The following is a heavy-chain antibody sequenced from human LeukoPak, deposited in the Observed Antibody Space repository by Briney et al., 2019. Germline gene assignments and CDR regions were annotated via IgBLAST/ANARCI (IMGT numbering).Heavy chain of an antibody. J-gene: IGHJ4*02. CDR3: AKVRKEGPYYDFWSGLFDY. Sequence: GFTXXSYAXSWVRQAPGKGLEWVSAISGSGGSTYYADSVKGRFTISRDNSKNTLYLQMNSLRAEDTAVYYCAKVRKEGPYYDFWSGLFDYWGQGTLVTVSS. V-gene: IGHV3-23*01. D-gene: IGHD3-3*01. CDR1: GFTXXSYA. CDR2: ISGSGGST.